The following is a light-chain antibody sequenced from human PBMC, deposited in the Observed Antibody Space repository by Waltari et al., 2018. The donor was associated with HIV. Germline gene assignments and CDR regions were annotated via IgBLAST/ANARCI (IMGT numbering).Light chain of an antibody. V-gene: IGKV3-11*01. CDR3: QQRLNWPLT. CDR1: QSVGYF. J-gene: IGKJ4*01. Sequence: EIVLTQSPVTLSLSPGERADISCRASQSVGYFLAWYQQKPGQAPRLLIYAVSKRAAGTPARFSGSGSKTNFTLTISALEPEDFVVYYCQQRLNWPLTFGGGTRVEI. CDR2: AVS.